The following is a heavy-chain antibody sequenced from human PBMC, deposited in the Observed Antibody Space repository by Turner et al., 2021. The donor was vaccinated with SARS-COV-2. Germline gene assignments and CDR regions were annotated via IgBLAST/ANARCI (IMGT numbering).Heavy chain of an antibody. CDR3: ASTYYDILTGYLAY. V-gene: IGHV1-69*06. CDR1: GGTFSNYA. J-gene: IGHJ4*02. CDR2: IIPIFGTA. Sequence: QVQLVQSGAEVKKPGPSVKVSRKASGGTFSNYAINWVRQAPGQGLEWMGGIIPIFGTANYAQKFQGRVTITADKSTSTAYMELSSLRSEDTAVYYCASTYYDILTGYLAYWGQGTLVTVSS. D-gene: IGHD3-9*01.